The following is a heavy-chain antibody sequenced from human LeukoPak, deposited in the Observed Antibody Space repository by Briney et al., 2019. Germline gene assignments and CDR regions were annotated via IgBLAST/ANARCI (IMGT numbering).Heavy chain of an antibody. Sequence: SETLSLTCTVSGGSISSSNYYWGWIRQPPGKGLEWIASISYSGSTYYNPSVKSRVTISRDTSKNQFSLSLNSVTAADTAVYYCARVARGPPGIAVGDWFDPWGQGTLVTVSS. CDR2: ISYSGST. V-gene: IGHV4-39*07. CDR1: GGSISSSNYY. J-gene: IGHJ5*02. D-gene: IGHD6-19*01. CDR3: ARVARGPPGIAVGDWFDP.